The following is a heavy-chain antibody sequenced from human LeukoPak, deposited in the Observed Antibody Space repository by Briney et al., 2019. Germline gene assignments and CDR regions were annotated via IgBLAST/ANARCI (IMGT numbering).Heavy chain of an antibody. V-gene: IGHV1-2*02. CDR1: GYTFTDYY. D-gene: IGHD3-22*01. CDR2: INPNSGGT. J-gene: IGHJ4*02. Sequence: ASVKVSCQASGYTFTDYYMHWVRQAPGQGLEWMGWINPNSGGTNYAQKFQGRVTMTRDTSISTAYMELSRLRSDDTAVYYCAKVYQGVYYYGSSGYSHLDYWGQGTLVTVSS. CDR3: AKVYQGVYYYGSSGYSHLDY.